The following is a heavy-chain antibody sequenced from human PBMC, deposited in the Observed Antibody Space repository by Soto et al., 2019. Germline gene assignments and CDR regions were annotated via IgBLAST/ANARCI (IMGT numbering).Heavy chain of an antibody. CDR1: GFTFSTYA. Sequence: EVQLLESGGGLVQPGGSLRLSCGVSGFTFSTYAMRWVRQAPGKGLEWVPAISGTGNKTFYADSVKGRFTISRHNSKNTLHLHMSSLRVEDTAVYYCVRGVRLHFDLWGQGTLVTVSS. J-gene: IGHJ4*02. CDR2: ISGTGNKT. CDR3: VRGVRLHFDL. V-gene: IGHV3-23*01.